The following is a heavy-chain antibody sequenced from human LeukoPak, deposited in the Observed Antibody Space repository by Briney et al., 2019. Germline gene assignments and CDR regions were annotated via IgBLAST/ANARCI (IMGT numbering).Heavy chain of an antibody. Sequence: GGSLRLSCAASGFIFSRYWMSWVRQAPGKGLEWVANINQDGSETYYVDSVKGRFTIFRDNAKNSLYLQMNNLRAEDTAVYYCASRGGSAQPPPAGYWGQGTLVTVSS. D-gene: IGHD1-26*01. CDR2: INQDGSET. CDR3: ASRGGSAQPPPAGY. V-gene: IGHV3-7*01. CDR1: GFIFSRYW. J-gene: IGHJ4*02.